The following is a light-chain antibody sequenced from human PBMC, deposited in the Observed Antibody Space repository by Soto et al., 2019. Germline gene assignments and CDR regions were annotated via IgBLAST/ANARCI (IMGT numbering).Light chain of an antibody. Sequence: PGERATLSCRASERISSNVLAWYQQRPGQAPRLLIYGASTRASGIPDRFSGSGSGTDFALTISRLEPEDFAVFYCQQYGTSPFTFGPGTTVEIK. CDR2: GAS. CDR3: QQYGTSPFT. CDR1: ERISSNV. V-gene: IGKV3-20*01. J-gene: IGKJ3*01.